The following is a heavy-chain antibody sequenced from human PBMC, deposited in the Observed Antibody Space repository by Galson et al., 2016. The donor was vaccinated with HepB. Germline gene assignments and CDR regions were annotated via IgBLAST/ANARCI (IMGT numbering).Heavy chain of an antibody. J-gene: IGHJ6*04. CDR2: ITSSGGAI. D-gene: IGHD2/OR15-2a*01. CDR3: ARDIYGPTYFYYYGLDV. CDR1: GFTFASYG. Sequence: SLRLSCAGSGFTFASYGMNWVRQAPGKGLEWVSYITSSGGAIYYTDSVKGRFTNSRDNAKNSLYLQMNSLRAEDTAVYYCARDIYGPTYFYYYGLDVWGEGTTVTVSA. V-gene: IGHV3-48*01.